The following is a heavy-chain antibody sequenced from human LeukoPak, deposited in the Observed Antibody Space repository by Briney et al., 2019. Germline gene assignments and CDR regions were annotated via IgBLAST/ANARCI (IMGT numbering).Heavy chain of an antibody. CDR1: GFTFSSYA. J-gene: IGHJ4*02. D-gene: IGHD1-14*01. Sequence: GGSLRLSCAASGFTFSSYAMHWVRQAPGKGLEWVAVISYDGSNKYYADSVKGRFTISRDNSKNTLYLQMNSLRAEDTAVYYCARVCKTGYNPPGYWGQGTLVTVSS. CDR3: ARVCKTGYNPPGY. V-gene: IGHV3-30-3*01. CDR2: ISYDGSNK.